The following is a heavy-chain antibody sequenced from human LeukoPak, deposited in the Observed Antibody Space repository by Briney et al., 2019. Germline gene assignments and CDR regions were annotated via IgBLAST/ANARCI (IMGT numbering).Heavy chain of an antibody. CDR2: ISNSGST. CDR3: ASGGIYYGAAFDF. CDR1: GFTFSSYG. V-gene: IGHV3-23*01. D-gene: IGHD1-26*01. Sequence: GGSLRLSCAASGFTFSSYGMSWVRQAPGKGLEWVSGISNSGSTDYADSVKGRFTISRDNAKNSLYLQMNSLRAEDTALYYCASGGIYYGAAFDFWGQGSLVTVSS. J-gene: IGHJ4*02.